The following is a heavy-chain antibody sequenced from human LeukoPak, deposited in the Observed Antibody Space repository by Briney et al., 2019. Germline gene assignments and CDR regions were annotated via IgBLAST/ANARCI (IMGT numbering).Heavy chain of an antibody. V-gene: IGHV1-69*05. D-gene: IGHD3-3*01. J-gene: IGHJ4*02. CDR3: ATPQPITIFGVVLLSFDY. CDR2: IIPIFGTA. Sequence: SVKVSCKASGGTFSSYAISWVRQAPGQGLEWMGGIIPIFGTANYAQKFQGRVTITTDESTSTAYMELSSLRSEDTAVYYCATPQPITIFGVVLLSFDYWGQGTLVTVSS. CDR1: GGTFSSYA.